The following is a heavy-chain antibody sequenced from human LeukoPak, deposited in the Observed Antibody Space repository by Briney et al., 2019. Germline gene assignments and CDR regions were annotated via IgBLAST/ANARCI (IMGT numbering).Heavy chain of an antibody. CDR2: ISAYNGNT. Sequence: ASVKVSCKASGYTFTSYGISWVGQAPGQGLEWMGWISAYNGNTNYAQKLQGRVTMTTDTSTSTAYMELRSLRSDDTAVYYCARGGTRSSWLGNFDYWGQGTLVTVSS. D-gene: IGHD6-13*01. CDR3: ARGGTRSSWLGNFDY. J-gene: IGHJ4*02. CDR1: GYTFTSYG. V-gene: IGHV1-18*01.